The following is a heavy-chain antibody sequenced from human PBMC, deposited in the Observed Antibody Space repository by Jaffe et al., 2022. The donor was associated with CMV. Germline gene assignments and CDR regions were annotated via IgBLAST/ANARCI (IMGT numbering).Heavy chain of an antibody. D-gene: IGHD2-21*02. Sequence: EVQLVESGGGLVQPGGSLRLSCAASGFTFSNYVMYWVRQAPGKGLEYVSAISSNGGSTYYADSVKGRFTISRDNSKNTLYLQMGSLRAEDMAVYYCARPYCRGDCYSRVNYYYYYMDVWGKGTTVTVSS. CDR2: ISSNGGST. J-gene: IGHJ6*03. V-gene: IGHV3-64*07. CDR3: ARPYCRGDCYSRVNYYYYYMDV. CDR1: GFTFSNYV.